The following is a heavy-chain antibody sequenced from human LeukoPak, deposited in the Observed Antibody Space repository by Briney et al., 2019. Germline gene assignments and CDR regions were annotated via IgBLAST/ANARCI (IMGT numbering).Heavy chain of an antibody. J-gene: IGHJ6*03. V-gene: IGHV1-69*06. CDR3: ARDVKTVIAPGPSYYYYYYMDV. D-gene: IGHD2-21*01. CDR2: IIPIFGTA. CDR1: GYTFTSYG. Sequence: SVKVSCKASGYTFTSYGISWVRQAPGQGLEWMGGIIPIFGTANYAQKFQGRVTITADKSTSTAYMELSSLRSEDTAVYYCARDVKTVIAPGPSYYYYYYMDVWGKGTTVTVSS.